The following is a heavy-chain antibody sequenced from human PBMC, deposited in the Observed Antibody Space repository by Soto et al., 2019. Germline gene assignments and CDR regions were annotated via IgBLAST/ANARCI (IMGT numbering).Heavy chain of an antibody. D-gene: IGHD5-12*01. Sequence: QVQLVDSGGGVVQPGRSLRLSCAASGFTFTTYGMHWVRRAPGKGLEWVAVISYDGSHAYYADFVKGRFTISRDNSKNALYLQINSLRAEDTAVYYCAKERTYSGASGFDYWGRGTLVTVSS. J-gene: IGHJ4*02. V-gene: IGHV3-30*18. CDR1: GFTFTTYG. CDR2: ISYDGSHA. CDR3: AKERTYSGASGFDY.